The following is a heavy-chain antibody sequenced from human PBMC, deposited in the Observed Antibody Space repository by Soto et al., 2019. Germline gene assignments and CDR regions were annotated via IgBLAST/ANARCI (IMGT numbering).Heavy chain of an antibody. CDR3: AILDFGDYLLSYGVDV. CDR1: GFPFRSYE. J-gene: IGHJ6*02. CDR2: ITSSSDAI. D-gene: IGHD4-17*01. V-gene: IGHV3-48*03. Sequence: EVQLVESGGALVHPGGSLRLSCAVSGFPFRSYEMNWVRQAPRKGPEWVSYITSSSDAIYYAASVKGRFTVSRDNAKNSLYLQMNSLRAEDTAVYYCAILDFGDYLLSYGVDVWGQGTTVTVSS.